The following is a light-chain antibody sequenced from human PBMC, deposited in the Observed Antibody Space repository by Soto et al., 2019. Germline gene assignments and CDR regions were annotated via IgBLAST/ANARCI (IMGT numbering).Light chain of an antibody. J-gene: IGKJ2*01. V-gene: IGKV2-30*01. CDR2: KVS. CDR1: QSLAYSDGNTY. Sequence: DVVMTQSPLSLPVTLGQPASISCRSSQSLAYSDGNTYLNWFQQRPGQSPRRLIYKVSNRDSRVPDRLSGRSEGTDFPLQISRVEAEDVCVYYCLQGTHWPPYTFGQGTKLEIK. CDR3: LQGTHWPPYT.